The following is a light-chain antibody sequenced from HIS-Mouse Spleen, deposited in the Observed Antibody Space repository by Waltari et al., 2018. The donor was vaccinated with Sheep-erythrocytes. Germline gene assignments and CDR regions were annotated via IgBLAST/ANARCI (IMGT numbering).Light chain of an antibody. CDR3: QQYYSTPLT. J-gene: IGKJ4*01. Sequence: DIVMTQSPDSLAVSLGERATINCKSSQSVLYSSNNKNYLAWYQQKPGQPPKLLIYWASTRESWGPDRFSGSGSGTDFTLTISSLQAEDVAVYYCQQYYSTPLTFGGGTKVEIK. CDR1: QSVLYSSNNKNY. CDR2: WAS. V-gene: IGKV4-1*01.